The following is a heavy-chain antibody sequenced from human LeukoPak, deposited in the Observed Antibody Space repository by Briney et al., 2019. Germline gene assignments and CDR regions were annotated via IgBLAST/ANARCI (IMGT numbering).Heavy chain of an antibody. CDR3: ARGSTRSIAVAGHTPRLDY. CDR2: IKQDGSEK. J-gene: IGHJ4*02. Sequence: GGSLRLSCAASGFTFSSYWMSWVRQAPGKGLEWVANIKQDGSEKYYVDSVKGRFTISRDNAKNSLYLQMNSLRAEDTAVYYCARGSTRSIAVAGHTPRLDYWGQGTLVTVSS. D-gene: IGHD6-19*01. V-gene: IGHV3-7*01. CDR1: GFTFSSYW.